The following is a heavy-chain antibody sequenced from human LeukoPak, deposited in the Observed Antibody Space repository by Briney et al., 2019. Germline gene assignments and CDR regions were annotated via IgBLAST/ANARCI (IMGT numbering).Heavy chain of an antibody. V-gene: IGHV4-30-4*08. Sequence: PSQTLSLTRTVSGGSISSGDYYWSWIRQPPGKGLEWIGYIYYSGSTYYNPSLKSRVTISVDTSKNQFSLKLSSVTAADTAVYYCASTVTTGIPYYYYYYMDVWGKGTTVTVSS. D-gene: IGHD4-17*01. CDR2: IYYSGST. CDR3: ASTVTTGIPYYYYYYMDV. J-gene: IGHJ6*03. CDR1: GGSISSGDYY.